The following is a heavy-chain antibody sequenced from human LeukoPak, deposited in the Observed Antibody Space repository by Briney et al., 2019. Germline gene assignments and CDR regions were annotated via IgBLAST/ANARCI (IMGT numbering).Heavy chain of an antibody. D-gene: IGHD1-26*01. Sequence: PSETLSLTCTVSGGSISSYYWSWIRQPPGKGLEWIGYIYYSGSTNYNPSLKSRVTISVDTSKNQFSLKLSSVTAADTAVYYCARIRELPYWGQGTLVTVSS. V-gene: IGHV4-59*08. CDR3: ARIRELPY. J-gene: IGHJ4*02. CDR1: GGSISSYY. CDR2: IYYSGST.